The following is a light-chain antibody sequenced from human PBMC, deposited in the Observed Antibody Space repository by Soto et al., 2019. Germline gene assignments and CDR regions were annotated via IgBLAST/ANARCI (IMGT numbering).Light chain of an antibody. Sequence: QSVLTQPASVSGSPGQSITISCTGTSSDIGGFNYVSWYQQNPGKAPKLMIYEVSKRPSGVSNRFSGSKSGSTASLTISGLQAEDEADYYCSSYKSNSTLAVFGTGTKVTVL. CDR1: SSDIGGFNY. CDR3: SSYKSNSTLAV. J-gene: IGLJ1*01. CDR2: EVS. V-gene: IGLV2-14*01.